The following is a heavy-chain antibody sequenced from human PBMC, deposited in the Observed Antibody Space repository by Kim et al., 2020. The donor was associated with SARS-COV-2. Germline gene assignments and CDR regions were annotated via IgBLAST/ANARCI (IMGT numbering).Heavy chain of an antibody. V-gene: IGHV3-30*02. J-gene: IGHJ5*01. Sequence: ADSVKGRYTISRDNSKNTPYLKMNSLRGEGTAVYSCAQDPHPGYSSGWFDYWGQGTLVTVSS. CDR3: AQDPHPGYSSGWFDY. D-gene: IGHD6-19*01.